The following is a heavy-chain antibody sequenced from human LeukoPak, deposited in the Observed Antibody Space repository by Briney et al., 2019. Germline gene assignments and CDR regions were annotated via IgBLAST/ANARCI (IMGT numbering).Heavy chain of an antibody. Sequence: PGGSLRLSCTASGFTFGDYATTWVRQAPGKGLERVGFIRSKIYGGTPEYAAPVKGRFTISRDDSKGVAYLQMNSLKTEDTAVYYCTRDQTPYYWGQGTLVTVSS. CDR2: IRSKIYGGTP. J-gene: IGHJ4*02. CDR1: GFTFGDYA. CDR3: TRDQTPYY. V-gene: IGHV3-49*04.